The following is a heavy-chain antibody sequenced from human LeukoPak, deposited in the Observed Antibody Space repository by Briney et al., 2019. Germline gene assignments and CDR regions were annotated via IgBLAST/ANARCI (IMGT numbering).Heavy chain of an antibody. CDR1: GGSFSGYY. CDR3: ARGGPSSGCFDY. Sequence: SETLSLTCAVYGGSFSGYYWSWIRQPPGKGLEWIGEINHSGSTNYNPSLKSRVTISVDTSKNQFSLKLSSVTAADTAVYYCARGGPSSGCFDYWGQGTLVTVSS. J-gene: IGHJ4*02. CDR2: INHSGST. D-gene: IGHD3-22*01. V-gene: IGHV4-34*01.